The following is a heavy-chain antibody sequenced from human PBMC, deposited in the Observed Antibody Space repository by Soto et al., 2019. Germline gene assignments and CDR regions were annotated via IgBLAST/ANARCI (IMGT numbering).Heavy chain of an antibody. D-gene: IGHD4-17*01. Sequence: QVQLQQWGAGLLKPSETLSLTCAVYGGSFSGYYWSWIRQPPGKGLEWIGEINHSGSTNYNPSLKSRVTISVDTSKNQFSLKLSSVTAADTAVYYCARVKSSGRTVIYYYYMDVWGKGTTVTVSS. CDR1: GGSFSGYY. V-gene: IGHV4-34*01. CDR3: ARVKSSGRTVIYYYYMDV. CDR2: INHSGST. J-gene: IGHJ6*03.